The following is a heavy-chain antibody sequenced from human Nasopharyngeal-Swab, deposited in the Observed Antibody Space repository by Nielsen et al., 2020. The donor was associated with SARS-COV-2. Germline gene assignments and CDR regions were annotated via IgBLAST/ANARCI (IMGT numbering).Heavy chain of an antibody. CDR2: ISSDGGA. V-gene: IGHV3-74*01. CDR3: ASSIDY. J-gene: IGHJ4*02. CDR1: GFSISGYW. Sequence: GESLKISCAASGFSISGYWMHWVRQAPGKGLVWVSRISSDGGANYADSATGRFTISRDNAKNTVYLQMNSLRDEDTAVYYCASSIDYWGQGTLVTVSS.